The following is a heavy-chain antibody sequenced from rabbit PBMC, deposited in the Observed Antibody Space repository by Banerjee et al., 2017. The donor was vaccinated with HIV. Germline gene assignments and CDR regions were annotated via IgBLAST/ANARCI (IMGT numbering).Heavy chain of an antibody. CDR2: FYAGSSGNT. D-gene: IGHD5-1*01. V-gene: IGHV1S40*01. CDR3: ARDRYGSGSVDHDL. J-gene: IGHJ4*01. CDR1: EFDLNYYYY. Sequence: QSLEESGGGLVKPGASLTLTCKASEFDLNYYYYMCWVRQAPGKGLEWIACFYAGSSGNTYYASWAKGRFTISKTSSTTVTLQMTSLTAADTATYFCARDRYGSGSVDHDLWGPGTLVTVS.